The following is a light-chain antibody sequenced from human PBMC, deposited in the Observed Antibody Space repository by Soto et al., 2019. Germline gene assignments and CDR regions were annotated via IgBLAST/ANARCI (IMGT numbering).Light chain of an antibody. CDR3: QQGYNTFWT. J-gene: IGKJ1*01. V-gene: IGKV1-39*01. CDR1: QPIGTS. CDR2: AAT. Sequence: DIQMTQSPSSLSAFVGDSVTVTCRASQPIGTSLHGYQQRAGTAPKVLISAATKLQSGVPSRFSGRGSGTDFTLTISNLQPEDSATYFCQQGYNTFWTFGRGTKVELK.